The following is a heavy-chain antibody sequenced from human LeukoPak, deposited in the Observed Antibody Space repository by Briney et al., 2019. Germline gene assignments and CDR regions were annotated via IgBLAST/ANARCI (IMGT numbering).Heavy chain of an antibody. Sequence: PETLSLTCTLSGGSISQYYWSWIRQPPGKGPEWLGYVYRSGNANYNPPLKSRVTISVDTSKNHFSLNLTSVTAADTAVYYCARVKDFAYSFFDLWGRGTLVTVSS. J-gene: IGHJ2*01. CDR2: VYRSGNA. CDR1: GGSISQYY. D-gene: IGHD2/OR15-2a*01. CDR3: ARVKDFAYSFFDL. V-gene: IGHV4-59*01.